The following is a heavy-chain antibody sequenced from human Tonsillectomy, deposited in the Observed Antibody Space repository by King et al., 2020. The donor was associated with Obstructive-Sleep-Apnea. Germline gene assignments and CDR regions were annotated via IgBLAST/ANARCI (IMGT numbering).Heavy chain of an antibody. CDR3: ARFGDDFWSGYYTPFDY. D-gene: IGHD3-3*01. Sequence: QLQESGPGLVKPSETLSLTCTVSCGSISSYYWSWIRQPPGRGLEWIGDIFYSGSTNYNPSLKSRVTITVDTSKNQFSLKLSSVTAADTAVYYCARFGDDFWSGYYTPFDYWGQGNLVTVSS. J-gene: IGHJ4*02. V-gene: IGHV4-59*01. CDR2: IFYSGST. CDR1: CGSISSYY.